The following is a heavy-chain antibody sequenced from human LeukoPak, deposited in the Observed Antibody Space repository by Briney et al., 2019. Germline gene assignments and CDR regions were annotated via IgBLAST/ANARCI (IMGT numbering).Heavy chain of an antibody. D-gene: IGHD3-10*01. CDR3: ARDNRVTVRGVNAYYYYYYMDV. CDR1: GFTVSSNY. V-gene: IGHV3-53*01. J-gene: IGHJ6*03. Sequence: PGGSLRLSCAASGFTVSSNYMSWVRQAPGKGLEWVSVIYSGGSTYYADSVKGRFTISRDNSKNTLYLQMNSVRAEDTAVYYCARDNRVTVRGVNAYYYYYYMDVWGKGTTVTISS. CDR2: IYSGGST.